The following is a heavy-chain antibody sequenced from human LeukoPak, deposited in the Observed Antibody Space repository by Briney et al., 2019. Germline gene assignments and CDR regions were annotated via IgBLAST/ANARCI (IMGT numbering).Heavy chain of an antibody. CDR3: ARLVSTTTPFDL. V-gene: IGHV3-74*01. Sequence: GGSLRLSCAASGFTFGNYWMHWVRQAPGMGLVFVSLINTDGSYTAYADSVKGRFTFSRDNAKKTLYLQMSSLRAEDTAVYFCARLVSTTTPFDLWGQGTLVTVSS. D-gene: IGHD1-1*01. CDR2: INTDGSYT. J-gene: IGHJ5*02. CDR1: GFTFGNYW.